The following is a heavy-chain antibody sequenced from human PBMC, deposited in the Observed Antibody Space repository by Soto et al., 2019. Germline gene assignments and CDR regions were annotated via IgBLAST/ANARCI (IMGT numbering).Heavy chain of an antibody. J-gene: IGHJ4*02. CDR2: IIPIFGTA. CDR1: GGTFSSYA. D-gene: IGHD5-18*01. Sequence: ASVKVSCKASGGTFSSYAISWVRQAPGQGLEWMGGIIPIFGTANYAQKFQGRVTITADESTSTAYMELSGLRSEDTAVYYCARGLVDTAMVLDYWGQGTLVTVSS. V-gene: IGHV1-69*13. CDR3: ARGLVDTAMVLDY.